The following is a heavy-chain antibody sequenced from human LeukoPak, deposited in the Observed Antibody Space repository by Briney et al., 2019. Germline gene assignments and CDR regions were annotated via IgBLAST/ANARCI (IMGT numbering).Heavy chain of an antibody. CDR2: IHHSGRT. CDR1: GYSISSDYY. Sequence: SETLSLTCTVSGYSISSDYYWGWIRQPPGKGLEWIGSIHHSGRTYYNPSLKSRVTISVDTSKNQFSLKLSSVTAADTAVYYCARDHLANLASRLFDPWGQGTLITVSS. J-gene: IGHJ5*02. V-gene: IGHV4-38-2*02. CDR3: ARDHLANLASRLFDP. D-gene: IGHD3-3*01.